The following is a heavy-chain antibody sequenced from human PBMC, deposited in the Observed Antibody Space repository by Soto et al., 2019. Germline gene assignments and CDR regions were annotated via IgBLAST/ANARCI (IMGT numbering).Heavy chain of an antibody. J-gene: IGHJ4*02. CDR1: GGTFSSYA. CDR2: IIPIFGTA. CDR3: ATHLDYSNYFDY. V-gene: IGHV1-69*06. Sequence: SVKVSCKASGGTFSSYAISWVRQAPGQGLEWMGGIIPIFGTANYAQKFQGRVTITADKSTSTAYMELSSLRSEDTAVYYCATHLDYSNYFDYWGQGTLVTVSS. D-gene: IGHD4-4*01.